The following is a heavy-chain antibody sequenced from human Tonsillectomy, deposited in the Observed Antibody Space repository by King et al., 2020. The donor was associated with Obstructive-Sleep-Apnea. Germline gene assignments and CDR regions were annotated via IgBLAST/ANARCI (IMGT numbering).Heavy chain of an antibody. CDR3: ARESYRSGTYYGYWFDP. V-gene: IGHV4-30-4*01. CDR1: GGSISSGDYY. J-gene: IGHJ5*02. CDR2: IFYSGST. Sequence: VQLQESGPGLVKPSQTLSLTCTVSGGSISSGDYYWSWIRQPPGKGLEWVGYIFYSGSTYSNPSLKSRVTISVDTSKNQFSLKLSSVTAADTAVYYCARESYRSGTYYGYWFDPWGQGTLVTVSS. D-gene: IGHD3-10*01.